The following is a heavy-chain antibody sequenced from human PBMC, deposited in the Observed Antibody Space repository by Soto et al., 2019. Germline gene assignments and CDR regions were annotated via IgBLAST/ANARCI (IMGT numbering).Heavy chain of an antibody. CDR2: IIPIFGTA. CDR3: ARDGEGYCSSTSCYSYDY. Sequence: QVQLVQSGAEVKKPGSSVKVSCKASGCTFSSYAISWVRQAPGQGLEWMGGIIPIFGTANYAQKFQGRVTITADESTSTAYMELSSLRSEDTAVYYCARDGEGYCSSTSCYSYDYWGQGTLVTVSS. J-gene: IGHJ4*02. CDR1: GCTFSSYA. D-gene: IGHD2-2*01. V-gene: IGHV1-69*01.